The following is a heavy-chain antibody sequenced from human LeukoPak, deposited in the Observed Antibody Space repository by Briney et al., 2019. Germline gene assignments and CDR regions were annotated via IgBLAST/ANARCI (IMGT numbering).Heavy chain of an antibody. Sequence: GRSLRLSCSASGFTFSSYAMHWVSQAPGKGLEYVSAISSNGGSTYYADSVKGRFTISRDNSKNTLYLQMSSLRAEDTAVYYCVRSVCSGGSCNYYYYGMDVWGKGTTVTVSS. CDR3: VRSVCSGGSCNYYYYGMDV. CDR1: GFTFSSYA. V-gene: IGHV3-64D*06. J-gene: IGHJ6*04. CDR2: ISSNGGST. D-gene: IGHD2-15*01.